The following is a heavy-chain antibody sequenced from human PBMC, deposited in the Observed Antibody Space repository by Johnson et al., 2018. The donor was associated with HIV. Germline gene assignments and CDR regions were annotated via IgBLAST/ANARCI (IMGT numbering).Heavy chain of an antibody. CDR3: AKDLSTAYYDSSEDTFDI. V-gene: IGHV3-30-3*01. Sequence: VQLVESGGGVVQPGRSLRLSCAASGFTFSSYAMHWVRQAPGKGLEWVAVISYDGSNKYYADSVKGRFTISRDNSKNTLYLQMNSLRAEDTAVYYCAKDLSTAYYDSSEDTFDIWGQGTMVTVSS. CDR2: ISYDGSNK. D-gene: IGHD3-22*01. J-gene: IGHJ3*02. CDR1: GFTFSSYA.